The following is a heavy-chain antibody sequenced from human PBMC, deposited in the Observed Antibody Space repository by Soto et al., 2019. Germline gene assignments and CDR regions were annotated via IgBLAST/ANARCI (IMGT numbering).Heavy chain of an antibody. CDR2: INHSGST. V-gene: IGHV4-34*01. CDR1: GGSFSGYY. CDR3: ARGGFRAYVKDTYYYDSSGYRPFDY. J-gene: IGHJ4*02. Sequence: SETLSLTCAVYGGSFSGYYWSWIRQPPGKGLEWIGEINHSGSTNYNPSLKSRVTISVDTSKNQFSLKLSSVTAADTAVYYCARGGFRAYVKDTYYYDSSGYRPFDYWGQGTLVTV. D-gene: IGHD3-22*01.